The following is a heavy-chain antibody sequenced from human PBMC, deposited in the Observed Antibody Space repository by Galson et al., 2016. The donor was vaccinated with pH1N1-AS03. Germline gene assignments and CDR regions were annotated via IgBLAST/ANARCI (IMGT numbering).Heavy chain of an antibody. CDR1: GGSITRSGYS. CDR3: AREDSSGYFLIDS. Sequence: LSPTCNVSGGSITRSGYSWGWVRQPPGKGLEWIGSISYSGSTYYNPSLKRRVSMSVDTSKNLFSLKLRSVTAADTAVYYCAREDSSGYFLIDSWGQGTLVTVPS. D-gene: IGHD3-22*01. CDR2: ISYSGST. V-gene: IGHV4-39*07. J-gene: IGHJ4*02.